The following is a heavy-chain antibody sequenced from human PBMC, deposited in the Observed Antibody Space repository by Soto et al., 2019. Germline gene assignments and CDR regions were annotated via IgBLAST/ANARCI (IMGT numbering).Heavy chain of an antibody. D-gene: IGHD6-13*01. CDR3: AREREQLPVYDY. J-gene: IGHJ4*02. CDR1: CYTFTSYG. CDR2: ISAYNGNT. Sequence: ASVTVSCKASCYTFTSYGISWVRQAPGQGLEWMGWISAYNGNTNYAQKLQGRVTMTTDTSTSTAYMELRSLRSDDTAVYYCAREREQLPVYDYWGQGTLVTVSS. V-gene: IGHV1-18*01.